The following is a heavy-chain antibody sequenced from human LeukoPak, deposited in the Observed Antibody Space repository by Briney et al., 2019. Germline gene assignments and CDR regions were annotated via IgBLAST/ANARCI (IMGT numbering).Heavy chain of an antibody. CDR3: TRDLHSNFDY. CDR1: GYAFVDYY. Sequence: ASVKVSCKASGYAFVDYYMHWVRQAPGQGLEWMGWINPNSGDTNYAQKFQGRVTMTRDTSISTAYMELSRLRSDDTAVYYCTRDLHSNFDYWGQGTLVTVSS. J-gene: IGHJ4*02. D-gene: IGHD2-21*01. V-gene: IGHV1-2*02. CDR2: INPNSGDT.